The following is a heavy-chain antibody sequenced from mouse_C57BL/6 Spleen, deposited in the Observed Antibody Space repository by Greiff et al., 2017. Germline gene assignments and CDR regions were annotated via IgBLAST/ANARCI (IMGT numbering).Heavy chain of an antibody. CDR2: IYPRSVNT. Sequence: VKLMESGAELARPGASVKLSCKASGYTFTSYGISWVKQRTGQGLEWIGEIYPRSVNTYYNEKFKGKATLTADKSSSTAYMELRSLTSEDSAVYFCAKITYYFDYWGQGTTLTVSS. D-gene: IGHD1-3*01. V-gene: IGHV1-81*01. CDR3: AKITYYFDY. J-gene: IGHJ2*01. CDR1: GYTFTSYG.